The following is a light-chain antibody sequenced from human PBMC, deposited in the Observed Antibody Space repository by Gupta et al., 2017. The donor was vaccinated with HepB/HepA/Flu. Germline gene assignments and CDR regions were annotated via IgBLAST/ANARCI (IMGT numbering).Light chain of an antibody. CDR1: NIGSKS. CDR3: QVWDSSSDPHVV. V-gene: IGLV3-21*03. CDR2: DDS. J-gene: IGLJ2*01. Sequence: SYVLTQPPSVSVAPGKTARSTCGGNNIGSKSVHWSQQKPGQAPVLVVYDDSARPSGIPERFSGSNSGNTATLTISRVEAGDEADYYCQVWDSSSDPHVVFGGGTKLTVL.